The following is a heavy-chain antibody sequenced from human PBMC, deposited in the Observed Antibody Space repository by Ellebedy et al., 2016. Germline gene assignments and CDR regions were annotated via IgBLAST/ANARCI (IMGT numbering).Heavy chain of an antibody. Sequence: GESLKISCAASGFSFTNYGAHWIRQVPGKGLEWVAVMWSDGEKKYYADSVRGRFTVSRDISKNTLYLQMKSLRVEEPAVYYCVRGGRSAGAFDFWGQGTLVTVSS. CDR1: GFSFTNYG. D-gene: IGHD6-19*01. CDR3: VRGGRSAGAFDF. V-gene: IGHV3-33*01. CDR2: MWSDGEKK. J-gene: IGHJ3*01.